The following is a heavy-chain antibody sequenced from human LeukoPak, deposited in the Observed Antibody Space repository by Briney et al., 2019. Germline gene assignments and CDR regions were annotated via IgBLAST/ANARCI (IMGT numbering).Heavy chain of an antibody. J-gene: IGHJ4*02. D-gene: IGHD4-23*01. Sequence: GGSLRLSCTASGFTLRNYWMSWVRQAPGKGLEWVANIKEDGSEKYYVDSVKGRFTISRDNAKNSLYLHMNSLRAEDTAVYYCASSYAGHSHYWGQGTLVTVSS. CDR3: ASSYAGHSHY. V-gene: IGHV3-7*01. CDR2: IKEDGSEK. CDR1: GFTLRNYW.